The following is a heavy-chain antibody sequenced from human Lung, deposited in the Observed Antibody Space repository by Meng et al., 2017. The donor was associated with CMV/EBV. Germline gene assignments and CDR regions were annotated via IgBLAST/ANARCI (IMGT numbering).Heavy chain of an antibody. J-gene: IGHJ4*02. CDR1: GYSFSDYY. V-gene: IGHV1-2*06. D-gene: IGHD6-13*01. Sequence: CKASGYSFSDYYIHWVRQAPGQGLEWMGRINPNTGGTNYAEKFQGRVTMTRDSSISTAYMELSRLRSDDTAVYYCARVGAAVGAYWGQGTLVTVSS. CDR3: ARVGAAVGAY. CDR2: INPNTGGT.